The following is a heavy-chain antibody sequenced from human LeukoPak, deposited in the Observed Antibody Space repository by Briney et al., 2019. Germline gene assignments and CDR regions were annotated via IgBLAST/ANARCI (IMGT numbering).Heavy chain of an antibody. D-gene: IGHD2-15*01. J-gene: IGHJ4*02. CDR3: AAIKRGYDDLHFHY. V-gene: IGHV4-59*11. CDR2: TWYFGSA. CDR1: GASISSHY. Sequence: PSETLSLTCTVTGASISSHYWGWLRQPPGKGLEWIGNTWYFGSASYNPSLSNRVTISEDTSKNQISLKLSSVTAADTAIYYCAAIKRGYDDLHFHYWGQGRLVTVS.